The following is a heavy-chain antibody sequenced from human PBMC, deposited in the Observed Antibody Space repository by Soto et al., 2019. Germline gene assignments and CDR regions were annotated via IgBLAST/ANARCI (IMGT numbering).Heavy chain of an antibody. V-gene: IGHV1-8*01. D-gene: IGHD3-10*01. Sequence: ASVKVSCNASGYSFTNNDVTWVRQATGQGLEWMGWMNPGSGDTGYAQKFQGRVTMTRDISIATAYMELSSLRSDDTAIYYCARMATSGSLNWFDPWGQGTLVTVSS. J-gene: IGHJ5*02. CDR2: MNPGSGDT. CDR3: ARMATSGSLNWFDP. CDR1: GYSFTNND.